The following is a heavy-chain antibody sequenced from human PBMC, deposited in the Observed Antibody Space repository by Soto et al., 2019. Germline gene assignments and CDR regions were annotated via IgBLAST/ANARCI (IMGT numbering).Heavy chain of an antibody. V-gene: IGHV1-69*02. J-gene: IGHJ6*02. D-gene: IGHD5-12*01. CDR3: ARGSIVATTYGMDV. Sequence: QVQLVQSGAEVKKPGSSVKVSCKASGGTFSSYTISWVRQAPGQGLEWMGRIIPILGIANYAQKFQGRVTITADKXXSTAYMELSSLRSEDTAVYYCARGSIVATTYGMDVWGQGTTVTVSS. CDR2: IIPILGIA. CDR1: GGTFSSYT.